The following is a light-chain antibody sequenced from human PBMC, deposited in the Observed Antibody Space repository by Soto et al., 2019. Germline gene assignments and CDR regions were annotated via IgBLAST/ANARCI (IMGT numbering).Light chain of an antibody. Sequence: DIVMTQSPLSLPVTPGAPASISCRSSQNLLHSNGYNYLDWYLQKPGQSPQLLIYLGSHRASGVPDRFSGSGSGTDSTLKISRVEAEDVGVYYCMQSVQAPWTFGQGTKVEIK. CDR3: MQSVQAPWT. CDR1: QNLLHSNGYNY. J-gene: IGKJ1*01. V-gene: IGKV2-28*01. CDR2: LGS.